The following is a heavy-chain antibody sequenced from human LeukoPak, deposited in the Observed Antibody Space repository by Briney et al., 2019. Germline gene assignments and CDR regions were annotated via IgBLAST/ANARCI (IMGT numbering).Heavy chain of an antibody. Sequence: GSSVKVSCKASGGTFSSYAISLVRQAPGQGLEWMGWISAYNGNTNYAQKLQGRVTMTTDTSTSTAYMELRSLRSDDTAVYYCARDRVVRAFRWFDPWGQGTLVTVSS. CDR1: GGTFSSYA. D-gene: IGHD3-10*01. CDR2: ISAYNGNT. V-gene: IGHV1-18*01. CDR3: ARDRVVRAFRWFDP. J-gene: IGHJ5*02.